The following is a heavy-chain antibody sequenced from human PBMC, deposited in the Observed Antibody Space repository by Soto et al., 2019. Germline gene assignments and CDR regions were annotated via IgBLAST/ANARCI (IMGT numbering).Heavy chain of an antibody. J-gene: IGHJ4*02. CDR2: MIAIFGTA. Sequence: SVKVRCEASGGTFSRYSISWVRQAPGQGLEWMGGMIAIFGTANYAQKLQGRVTIAADECTCTAYMDLSSLTSADPAVYYCARNEEDDDSQFDYWGQGTLVTVSS. CDR3: ARNEEDDDSQFDY. CDR1: GGTFSRYS. V-gene: IGHV1-69*13. D-gene: IGHD1-1*01.